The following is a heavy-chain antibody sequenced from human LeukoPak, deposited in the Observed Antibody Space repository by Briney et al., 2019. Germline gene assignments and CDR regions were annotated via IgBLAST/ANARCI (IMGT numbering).Heavy chain of an antibody. CDR1: GYTFTSYG. V-gene: IGHV1-18*01. D-gene: IGHD3-3*01. CDR3: ARAPVRVRFLEWLED. CDR2: ISAYNGNT. Sequence: ASVKVSCKASGYTFTSYGISWVRQAPGQGLEWMGWISAYNGNTNYAQKLQGRVTMTTDTSTSTAYMELRSLRSDDTAVYYCARAPVRVRFLEWLEDWGQGTLVTVSS. J-gene: IGHJ4*02.